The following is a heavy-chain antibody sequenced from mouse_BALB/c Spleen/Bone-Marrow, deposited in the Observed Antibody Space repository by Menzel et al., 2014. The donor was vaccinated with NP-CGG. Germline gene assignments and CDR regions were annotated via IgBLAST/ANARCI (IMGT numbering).Heavy chain of an antibody. Sequence: DVKLVESGGGLVKSGGSLKLSCAASGFTFSNYAVSWVRQSPEKRLEWVAEISSGGSYIYYPDTLTGRFTISRDNAKNTLYLEMSSLRSEDTAMYYCSSYAYWGQGTLVTVSA. CDR2: ISSGGSYI. J-gene: IGHJ3*01. V-gene: IGHV5-9-4*01. CDR1: GFTFSNYA. CDR3: SSYAY. D-gene: IGHD2-12*01.